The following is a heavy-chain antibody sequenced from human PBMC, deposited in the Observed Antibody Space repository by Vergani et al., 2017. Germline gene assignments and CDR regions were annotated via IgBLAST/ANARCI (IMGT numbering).Heavy chain of an antibody. Sequence: EVQLLESGGGLVQPGGSLRLSCAASGFTFSNAWMSWVRQAPGKGLEWVGRIKSKTDGGTTDYAAPVKGRFTISRDDSKNTLYLQMNNLRAEDTAVYHCAKANVGSSSWYDQQAFDYWGQGTLVTVSS. V-gene: IGHV3-15*01. D-gene: IGHD6-13*01. CDR2: IKSKTDGGTT. J-gene: IGHJ4*02. CDR1: GFTFSNAW. CDR3: AKANVGSSSWYDQQAFDY.